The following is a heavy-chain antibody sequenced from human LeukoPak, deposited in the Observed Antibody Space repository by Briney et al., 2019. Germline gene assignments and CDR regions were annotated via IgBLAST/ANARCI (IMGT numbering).Heavy chain of an antibody. CDR1: GFTFDDYA. Sequence: PGRSLRLSCAASGFTFDDYAMRWVRQAPGKGLEWVANIKQDGSEKYYVDSVKGRFTISRDNAKNSLYLQMNSLRAEDTAVYYCARVASGSYGYWGQGTLVTVSS. CDR3: ARVASGSYGY. J-gene: IGHJ4*02. D-gene: IGHD1-26*01. CDR2: IKQDGSEK. V-gene: IGHV3-7*01.